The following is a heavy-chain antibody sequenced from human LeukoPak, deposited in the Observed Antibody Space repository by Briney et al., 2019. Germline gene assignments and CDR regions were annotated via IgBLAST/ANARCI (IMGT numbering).Heavy chain of an antibody. V-gene: IGHV1-46*01. CDR3: VTDLTGGFQATDH. CDR1: GYTFTSYY. CDR2: INPSGGST. J-gene: IGHJ4*02. D-gene: IGHD1-26*01. Sequence: ASVKVSCKASGYTFTSYYMHWVRQAPGQGLEWMGIINPSGGSTSYAQKFQGRVTMTRDMSTSTVYMELSSLRSEDTAVYYCVTDLTGGFQATDHWGQGTLVTVSS.